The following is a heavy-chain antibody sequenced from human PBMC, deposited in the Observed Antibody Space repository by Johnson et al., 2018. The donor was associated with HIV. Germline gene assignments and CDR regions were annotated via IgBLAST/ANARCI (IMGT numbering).Heavy chain of an antibody. D-gene: IGHD3-10*01. J-gene: IGHJ3*02. CDR2: ISWDGGNT. CDR3: AKDSDSYYYGSGDAFDI. V-gene: IGHV3-43D*03. CDR1: GFSFDGYA. Sequence: VQLVESGGVAVQPGGSLSLSCAASGFSFDGYAMHWVRQAPGKGLEWVSLISWDGGNTYYADSVKGRFIISRDNNKKSLYLQMNSLRADDTALYFCAKDSDSYYYGSGDAFDIWGQGTMVTVSS.